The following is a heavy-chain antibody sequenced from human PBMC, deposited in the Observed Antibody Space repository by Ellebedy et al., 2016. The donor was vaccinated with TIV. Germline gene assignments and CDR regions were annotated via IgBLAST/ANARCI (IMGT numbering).Heavy chain of an antibody. D-gene: IGHD6-6*01. CDR1: GFTFTSYW. J-gene: IGHJ6*03. CDR2: ISSDGRTT. CDR3: AKGAARPKYYYMDV. Sequence: GESLKISXAASGFTFTSYWMHWVRQGPGKGLVWVSHISSDGRTTAYADSVKGRFTISRDNAKNTLYLQMHSLRAEDTALYYCAKGAARPKYYYMDVWGKGTTVTVSS. V-gene: IGHV3-74*01.